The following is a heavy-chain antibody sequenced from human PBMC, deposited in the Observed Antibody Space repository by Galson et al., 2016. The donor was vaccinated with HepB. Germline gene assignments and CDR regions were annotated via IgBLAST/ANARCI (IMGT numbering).Heavy chain of an antibody. CDR3: AKGGQWLLRGPGWFDP. J-gene: IGHJ5*02. CDR1: GFTFSSYA. V-gene: IGHV3-23*01. Sequence: SLRLSCAASGFTFSSYAMSWVRQAPGKGLEWVSTISGSGATTYVADSVKGRFTMSRDNSKNTLYLQMNSLRVEDTAIYYCAKGGQWLLRGPGWFDPWGQVTLVSVSS. D-gene: IGHD6-19*01. CDR2: ISGSGATT.